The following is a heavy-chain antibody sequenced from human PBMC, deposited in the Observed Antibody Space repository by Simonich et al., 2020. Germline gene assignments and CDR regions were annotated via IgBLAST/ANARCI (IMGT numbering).Heavy chain of an antibody. CDR1: GFTFSSYG. CDR2: KWYDGSNK. Sequence: QVQLVESGGGVVQPGRSLRLSCAASGFTFSSYGMHWVRQAPGKGLEWVEVKWYDGSNKYYADSVKGRFTISRDNSKNTLYLQMNSLRAEDTAVYYCARDRDSGSYFDYWGQGTLVTVSS. J-gene: IGHJ4*02. CDR3: ARDRDSGSYFDY. D-gene: IGHD1-26*01. V-gene: IGHV3-33*01.